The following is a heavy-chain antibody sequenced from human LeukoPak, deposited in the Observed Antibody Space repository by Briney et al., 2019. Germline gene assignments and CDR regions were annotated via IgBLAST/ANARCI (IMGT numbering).Heavy chain of an antibody. V-gene: IGHV1-18*01. CDR3: ARGAYCSGGSCWGDWFDP. D-gene: IGHD2-15*01. J-gene: IGHJ5*02. Sequence: GASVKVSCKXSGYTFTSYGISWVRQAPGQGLEWMGWISAYNGNTNYSQKLQGRVTMTTDTSTSTAYMELRSLRSDDTAVYYCARGAYCSGGSCWGDWFDPWGQRTLVTVSS. CDR2: ISAYNGNT. CDR1: GYTFTSYG.